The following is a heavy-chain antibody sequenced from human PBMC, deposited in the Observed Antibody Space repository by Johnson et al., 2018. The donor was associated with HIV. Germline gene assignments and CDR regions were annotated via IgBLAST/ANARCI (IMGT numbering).Heavy chain of an antibody. V-gene: IGHV3-9*01. CDR1: GFTFDDYA. D-gene: IGHD6-13*01. Sequence: VQLVESGGGLVQPGRSLRLSCAASGFTFDDYAMHWVRQAPGKGLEWVSGISWNSGITGYADSVKGRFTISRDNAKNSLYLQMNSLRAEDTALYYCAKPLAYSSWYTPDIPPNDASDVWGQGTMVTVSS. CDR3: AKPLAYSSWYTPDIPPNDASDV. J-gene: IGHJ3*01. CDR2: ISWNSGIT.